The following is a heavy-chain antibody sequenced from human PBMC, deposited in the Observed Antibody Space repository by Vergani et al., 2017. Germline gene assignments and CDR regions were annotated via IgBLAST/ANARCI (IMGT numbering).Heavy chain of an antibody. CDR2: ISGSGGST. V-gene: IGHV3-23*01. J-gene: IGHJ4*02. CDR1: GFTFSRYA. D-gene: IGHD3-16*01. CDR3: ATDPSFMITFQG. Sequence: EVQLLESGGGLVQPGGSLRLSCAASGFTFSRYAMSWVRQAPGKGLEWVSAISGSGGSTYYADSVKGRFTISRDNSKNTLYLQMNSLRAEDTAVYYCATDPSFMITFQGWGQGTLVTVSS.